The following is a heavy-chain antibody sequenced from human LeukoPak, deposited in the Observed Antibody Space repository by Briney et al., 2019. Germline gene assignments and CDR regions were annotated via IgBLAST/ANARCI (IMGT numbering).Heavy chain of an antibody. J-gene: IGHJ4*02. CDR1: GFTFSSYE. D-gene: IGHD5-12*01. CDR3: ARVGGYEFDY. V-gene: IGHV3-48*03. Sequence: GGSLRLSCAASGFTFSSYEMNWVRQAPGKGLEWVSYISSSGSTMFYADSVKGRFTISRDNAKNSLHLQMNSLRAEDTAVYYCARVGGYEFDYWGQGTLVTVSS. CDR2: ISSSGSTM.